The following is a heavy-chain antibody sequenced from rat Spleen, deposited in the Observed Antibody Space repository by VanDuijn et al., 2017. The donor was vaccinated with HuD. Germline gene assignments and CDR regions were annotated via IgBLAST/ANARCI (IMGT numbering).Heavy chain of an antibody. CDR2: ISYGGGSP. CDR3: TTGGDTFDY. Sequence: EVQLVESGGGLVQPGRSLKLSCAASGFTFSDYYMAWVRQAPTKGLEWVASISYGGGSPYYRDSVKGRFTISRDNAKSSLYLQMDSLRSEDTATYYCTTGGDTFDYWGQGVMVTVSS. CDR1: GFTFSDYY. D-gene: IGHD4-2*01. J-gene: IGHJ2*01. V-gene: IGHV5-20*01.